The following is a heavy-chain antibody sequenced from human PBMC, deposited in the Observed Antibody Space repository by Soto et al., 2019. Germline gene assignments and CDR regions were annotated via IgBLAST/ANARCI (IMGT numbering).Heavy chain of an antibody. Sequence: PSETLSLTCTVSGGSISSGDYYWSWIRQPPGEGLEWIGYIYYSGSTYYNPSLKSRVTISVDKSKNQFSLKLSSVTAADTAVYYCARAPHNPSGSSYEFDYWGQGTLVTVSS. CDR1: GGSISSGDYY. D-gene: IGHD1-26*01. CDR2: IYYSGST. V-gene: IGHV4-30-4*01. J-gene: IGHJ4*02. CDR3: ARAPHNPSGSSYEFDY.